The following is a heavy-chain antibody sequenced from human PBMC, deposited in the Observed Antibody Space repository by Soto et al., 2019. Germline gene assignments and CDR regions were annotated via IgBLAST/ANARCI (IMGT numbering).Heavy chain of an antibody. CDR2: IYYSGST. V-gene: IGHV4-30-4*01. J-gene: IGHJ4*02. D-gene: IGHD3-22*01. CDR1: GGSISSGDYY. CDR3: ARGSYYYDRSGYYHY. Sequence: PSGTLSLTCTVSGGSISSGDYYWSWIRQPPGKGLEWIGYIYYSGSTYYNPSLKSRVTISVDTSKNQLSLKLSSVTAADTAVYYCARGSYYYDRSGYYHYWGQGTLVTVSS.